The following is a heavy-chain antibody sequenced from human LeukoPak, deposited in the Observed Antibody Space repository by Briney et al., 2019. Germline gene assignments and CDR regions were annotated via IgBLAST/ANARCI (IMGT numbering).Heavy chain of an antibody. J-gene: IGHJ4*02. CDR3: ARIRTDDYSNYQGYYFDY. CDR1: GFSLSTSGMC. V-gene: IGHV2-70*11. D-gene: IGHD4-4*01. Sequence: SGPALVKPTQTLTLTCTFSGFSLSTSGMCVSWIRQPPGKALEWLARIDWDDDKYYSTSLKTRLTISKDTSKNQVVLTMTNMDPVDTATYYCARIRTDDYSNYQGYYFDYWGQGTLVTVSS. CDR2: IDWDDDK.